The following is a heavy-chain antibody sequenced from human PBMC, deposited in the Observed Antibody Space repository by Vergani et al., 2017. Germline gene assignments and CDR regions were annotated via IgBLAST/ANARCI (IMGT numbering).Heavy chain of an antibody. CDR3: ASDVTDIVRSSSGYSHLVYY. Sequence: QVSLVESGGGVVQPGRSLTLTCSASGFGFKNFAMHWVRQAPGKGLEWVATISKDGTHDYYEPSVRGRFAVSRDNFKNTMYLQMDRLTTDDTAVYFCASDVTDIVRSSSGYSHLVYYWGQGILVTVPS. D-gene: IGHD3-22*01. V-gene: IGHV3-30*03. CDR2: ISKDGTHD. CDR1: GFGFKNFA. J-gene: IGHJ4*02.